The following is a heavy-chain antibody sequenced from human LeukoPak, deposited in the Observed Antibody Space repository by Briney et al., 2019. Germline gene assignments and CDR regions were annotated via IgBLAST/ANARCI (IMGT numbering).Heavy chain of an antibody. Sequence: PSETLSLTCAVSGGSISSCGYYWSWIRQHPEKGLEWIGYIYYSGSTYYNPSLKSRVTISVDTSKNQFSLKLSSVTAADTAVYYCAGSGSPPAAFDIWGQGTMVTVSS. CDR2: IYYSGST. CDR1: GGSISSCGYY. J-gene: IGHJ3*02. V-gene: IGHV4-31*11. D-gene: IGHD3-10*01. CDR3: AGSGSPPAAFDI.